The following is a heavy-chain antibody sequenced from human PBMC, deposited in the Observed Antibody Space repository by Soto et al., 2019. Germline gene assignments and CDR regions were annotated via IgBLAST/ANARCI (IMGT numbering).Heavy chain of an antibody. Sequence: SETLSLTCTVSGGSISSSSYYWGWIRQPPGKGLEWIGSIYYSGSTYYNPSLKSRVTISVDTSKNQFSLKRSSVTAADTAVYYCASRASGTTFDYWGQGTLVTVSS. CDR3: ASRASGTTFDY. J-gene: IGHJ4*02. CDR1: GGSISSSSYY. CDR2: IYYSGST. V-gene: IGHV4-39*01. D-gene: IGHD1-26*01.